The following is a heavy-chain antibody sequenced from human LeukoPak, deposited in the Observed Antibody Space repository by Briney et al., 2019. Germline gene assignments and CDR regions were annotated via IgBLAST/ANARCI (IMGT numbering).Heavy chain of an antibody. CDR3: ARARYGGNLDSSFDY. V-gene: IGHV3-30*03. CDR2: TLYDGFNK. J-gene: IGHJ4*02. D-gene: IGHD4-23*01. Sequence: GGSLRLSCAASGFTFSRFSMHWVRQTPGKGLEWVAVTLYDGFNKDYADSVRGRFSISRDDSKNTLYLEMNDLITEDTAVYYCARARYGGNLDSSFDYWGQGTLVTVSS. CDR1: GFTFSRFS.